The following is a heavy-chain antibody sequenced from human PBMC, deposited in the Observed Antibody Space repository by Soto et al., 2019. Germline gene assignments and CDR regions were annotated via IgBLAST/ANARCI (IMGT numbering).Heavy chain of an antibody. CDR2: MNPRSGGT. V-gene: IGHV1-2*02. CDR3: ARSDDSTSYPLDL. CDR1: GYTFTNYY. D-gene: IGHD4-4*01. J-gene: IGHJ5*02. Sequence: RASVKVSCKASGYTFTNYYMHWVRQAPGQGLEWMGWMNPRSGGTKYAQAFQDRVTMTRDESISTAYMEVTSLRHVDTAVYFCARSDDSTSYPLDLWGPGTLVTVSS.